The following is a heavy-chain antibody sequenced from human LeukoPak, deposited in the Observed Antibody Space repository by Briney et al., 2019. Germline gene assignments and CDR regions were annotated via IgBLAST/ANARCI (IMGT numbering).Heavy chain of an antibody. V-gene: IGHV4-30-2*01. J-gene: IGHJ4*02. CDR3: ARGVGSSSWYYFDY. D-gene: IGHD6-13*01. CDR1: GGSISSGGYS. Sequence: SETLSLTCAVSGGSISSGGYSWSWIRQPPGKGLEWIGYIYHTGNTYYNPSLKSRVIISIDRSKSQFSLKLSSVTAADTAVFYCARGVGSSSWYYFDYWGQGTLVTVSS. CDR2: IYHTGNT.